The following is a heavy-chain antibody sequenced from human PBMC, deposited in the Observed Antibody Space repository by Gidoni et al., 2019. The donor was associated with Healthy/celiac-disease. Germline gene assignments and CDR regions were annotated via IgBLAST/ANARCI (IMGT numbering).Heavy chain of an antibody. CDR2: ISYDGSNK. Sequence: HWVRQAPGKGLEWVAVISYDGSNKYYADSVKGRFTISRDNSKNTLYLQMNSLRAEDTAVYYCARTHGSGPFYYYYGMDVWGQGTTVTVSS. D-gene: IGHD3-10*01. J-gene: IGHJ6*02. CDR3: ARTHGSGPFYYYYGMDV. V-gene: IGHV3-30*03.